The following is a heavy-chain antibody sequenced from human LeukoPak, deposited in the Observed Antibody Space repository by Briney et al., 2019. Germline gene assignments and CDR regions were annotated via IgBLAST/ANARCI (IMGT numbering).Heavy chain of an antibody. CDR2: TSSDLNVK. CDR1: GFAFRNYV. V-gene: IGHV3-30-3*01. Sequence: GGSLRLSCAASGFAFRNYVIHEVRQAPGKGLEWEAVTSSDLNVKLYADSVKGRFTISRDNSRSTLYLQMNSLRPEDTAIYYCAREGYYGSGSPPSLYFDYWGQGTLVTVSS. D-gene: IGHD3-10*01. CDR3: AREGYYGSGSPPSLYFDY. J-gene: IGHJ4*02.